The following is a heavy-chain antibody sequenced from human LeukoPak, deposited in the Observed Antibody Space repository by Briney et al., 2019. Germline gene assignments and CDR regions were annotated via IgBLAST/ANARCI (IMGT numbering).Heavy chain of an antibody. Sequence: SETLSLTCTVSGGSITTTSYYWGWIRQPPGKGLEWIGNIFYTGSTFYNPSLQSRVTISVDTSKNQFSLKLNSVTAADTAVYYCARHGYSHGYTDYWGQGTLVTLSS. D-gene: IGHD5-18*01. CDR1: GGSITTTSYY. V-gene: IGHV4-39*01. J-gene: IGHJ4*02. CDR3: ARHGYSHGYTDY. CDR2: IFYTGST.